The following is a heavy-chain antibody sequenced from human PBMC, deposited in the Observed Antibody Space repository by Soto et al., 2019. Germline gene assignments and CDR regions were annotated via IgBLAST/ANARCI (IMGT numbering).Heavy chain of an antibody. CDR2: ISYDGSNK. D-gene: IGHD2-21*02. CDR3: ARGGEVVVVTTYYFDY. V-gene: IGHV3-30-3*01. J-gene: IGHJ4*02. Sequence: SLRLSCAASGFTFSSYAMHWVRQAPGKGLEWVAVISYDGSNKYYADSVKGRFTISRDNSKNTLYLQMNSLRAEDTAVYYCARGGEVVVVTTYYFDYWGQGTLVTVSS. CDR1: GFTFSSYA.